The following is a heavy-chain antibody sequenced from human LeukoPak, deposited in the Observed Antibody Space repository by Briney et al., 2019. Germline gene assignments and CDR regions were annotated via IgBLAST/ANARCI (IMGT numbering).Heavy chain of an antibody. CDR3: ARDSSWASDY. CDR1: GFTFSRYW. CDR2: IKEDGSEK. J-gene: IGHJ4*02. Sequence: GGSLRLSCTASGFTFSRYWMSWVRQAPGKGLEWVANIKEDGSEKYYVDSVKGRFTISRDNAKNSLYLQMNSLRAEDRAVYYCARDSSWASDYWGQGTLVTVSS. V-gene: IGHV3-7*05. D-gene: IGHD6-6*01.